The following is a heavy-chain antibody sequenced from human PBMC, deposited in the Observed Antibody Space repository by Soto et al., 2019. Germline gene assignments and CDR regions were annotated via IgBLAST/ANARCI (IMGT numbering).Heavy chain of an antibody. D-gene: IGHD3-3*01. CDR2: IYYSGST. CDR3: AGSLRYYDFWSGYRNDAFDI. V-gene: IGHV4-39*01. Sequence: QLQLQESGPGLVKPSETLSLTCTVSGGSISSSSYYWGWIRQPPGKGLEWIGSIYYSGSTYYNPSLKSRVTISVDTSKNQFSLKLSSVTAADTAVYYCAGSLRYYDFWSGYRNDAFDIWGQGTMVTVSS. J-gene: IGHJ3*02. CDR1: GGSISSSSYY.